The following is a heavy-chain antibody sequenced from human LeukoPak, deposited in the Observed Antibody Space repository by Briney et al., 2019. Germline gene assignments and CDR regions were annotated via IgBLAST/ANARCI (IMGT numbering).Heavy chain of an antibody. CDR3: SRDGGEGGNSAFDI. CDR1: GFTLSDYI. J-gene: IGHJ3*02. D-gene: IGHD3-16*01. CDR2: IRRGANSYTT. V-gene: IGHV3-72*01. Sequence: PGGSLRLSCAASGFTLSDYILDRVRQAPGKGLEWVGRIRRGANSYTTEYAASVKGRFTISRDDSKNSLYLHMNSLKTEDTAVYHCSRDGGEGGNSAFDIWGQGTLVTVSS.